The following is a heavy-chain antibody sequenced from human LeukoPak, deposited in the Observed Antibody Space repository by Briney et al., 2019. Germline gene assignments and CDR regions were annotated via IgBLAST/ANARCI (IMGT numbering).Heavy chain of an antibody. CDR3: ARDGEERWLQLQYYFDY. J-gene: IGHJ4*02. V-gene: IGHV3-30*19. CDR2: ISYDGSNK. Sequence: PGGSLRLSCAASGFTFSSYGMHWVRQAPGKGLEWVAVISYDGSNKYYADSVKGRFTISRDNSKNTLYLQMNSLRAEDTAVYYCARDGEERWLQLQYYFDYWGQGTLSPSPQ. D-gene: IGHD5-24*01. CDR1: GFTFSSYG.